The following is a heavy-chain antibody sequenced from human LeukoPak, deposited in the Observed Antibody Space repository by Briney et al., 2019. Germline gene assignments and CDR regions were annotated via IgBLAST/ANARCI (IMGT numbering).Heavy chain of an antibody. J-gene: IGHJ5*02. Sequence: GASVKLSCKASGGTFSSYAISWVRQAPGQALEWMGGIIPIFGTANYAQKFQGRVTMTRDTSITTAYMDLSSLRSEDTAVYYCARSGFGSGISFDLWGQGTLVTVSS. CDR3: ARSGFGSGISFDL. V-gene: IGHV1-69*05. CDR2: IIPIFGTA. D-gene: IGHD3-10*01. CDR1: GGTFSSYA.